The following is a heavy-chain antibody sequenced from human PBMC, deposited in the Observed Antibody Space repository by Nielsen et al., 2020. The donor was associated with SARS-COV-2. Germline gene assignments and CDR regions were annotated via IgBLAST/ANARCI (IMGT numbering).Heavy chain of an antibody. Sequence: GSLTLSCTVSGGSMSNSNYYWGWIRQPPGRGLEWIGGIHYTGSTYYNPSLTSRATISVDTSKKQFSLRLSSVTAADTAVYYCARQSRWLANFDYWGQGTLVTVSS. D-gene: IGHD6-19*01. J-gene: IGHJ4*02. CDR2: IHYTGST. CDR1: GGSMSNSNYY. V-gene: IGHV4-39*01. CDR3: ARQSRWLANFDY.